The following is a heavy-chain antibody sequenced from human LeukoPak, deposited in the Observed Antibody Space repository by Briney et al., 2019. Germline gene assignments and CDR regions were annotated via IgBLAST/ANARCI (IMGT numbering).Heavy chain of an antibody. J-gene: IGHJ6*04. Sequence: ASVKVSCKASGYTFTSYAMHWVRQAPGQRLEWMGWINAGNGNTKYSQKFQGRVTITRDTSASTDYMELSSLRSEDTAVYYCARDLAVVVPAAIPWDHYYGMDVWGKGTTVTVSS. D-gene: IGHD2-2*01. CDR3: ARDLAVVVPAAIPWDHYYGMDV. V-gene: IGHV1-3*01. CDR2: INAGNGNT. CDR1: GYTFTSYA.